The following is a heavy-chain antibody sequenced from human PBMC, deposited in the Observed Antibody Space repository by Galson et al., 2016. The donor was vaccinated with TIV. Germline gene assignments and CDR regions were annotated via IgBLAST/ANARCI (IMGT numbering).Heavy chain of an antibody. Sequence: SLRLSCAASGFTFSDYGMHWVRQAPGKGLEWVANIKQDGSEKYYMDSVKGRFTISRDNAKSSLFLQMNSLRAEDTAVYYCARRYFDLWGRGTLVTVSS. V-gene: IGHV3-7*01. CDR2: IKQDGSEK. CDR1: GFTFSDYG. CDR3: ARRYFDL. J-gene: IGHJ2*01.